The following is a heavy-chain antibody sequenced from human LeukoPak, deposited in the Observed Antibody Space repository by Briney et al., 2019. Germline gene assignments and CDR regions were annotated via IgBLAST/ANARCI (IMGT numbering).Heavy chain of an antibody. Sequence: TGGSLRLSCETAGFTFSSYVMHWVRRTPGKGLAWVSRISHDGIISYADSVKGRFTISRDNAKNTLILQMNSLRVEDTAVYYCARDWVYKIDYWGRGTLVTVSS. J-gene: IGHJ4*02. CDR3: ARDWVYKIDY. CDR2: ISHDGII. D-gene: IGHD5-24*01. V-gene: IGHV3-74*01. CDR1: GFTFSSYV.